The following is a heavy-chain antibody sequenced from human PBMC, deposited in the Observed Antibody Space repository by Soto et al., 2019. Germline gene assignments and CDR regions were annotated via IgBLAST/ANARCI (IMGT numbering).Heavy chain of an antibody. CDR3: ARAAVAFDAFDL. CDR2: TYLRSKRYN. Sequence: QIQLQQSGPGLVKPSQTLSLTCVISGDSVSTNSATWNWIRQSPSRGLEWLGRTYLRSKRYNEYAVSVKSRIAVRPDTSKNLFSLQLSSVTPEDTAVYFCARAAVAFDAFDLWGQGTVVTVSS. V-gene: IGHV6-1*01. J-gene: IGHJ3*01. CDR1: GDSVSTNSAT. D-gene: IGHD2-15*01.